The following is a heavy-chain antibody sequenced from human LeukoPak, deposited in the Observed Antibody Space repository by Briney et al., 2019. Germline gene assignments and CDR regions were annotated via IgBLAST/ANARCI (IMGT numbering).Heavy chain of an antibody. Sequence: TPSETLSLTCTVSGDSISNYYWSWIRQPAGKGLEWIGRIYTSGSTNYNPSLKSRVTISVDTSKNQFSLKLSSVTAADTAVYYCASQLYDFWSGYYTHFDYWGQGTLVTVSS. CDR3: ASQLYDFWSGYYTHFDY. J-gene: IGHJ4*02. CDR2: IYTSGST. V-gene: IGHV4-4*07. D-gene: IGHD3-3*01. CDR1: GDSISNYY.